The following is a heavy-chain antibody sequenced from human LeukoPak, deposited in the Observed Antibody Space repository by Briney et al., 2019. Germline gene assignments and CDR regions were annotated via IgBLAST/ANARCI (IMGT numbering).Heavy chain of an antibody. CDR3: AGDTPPGGEYYFEY. Sequence: PGRSLRLSCAASGFSFSTYGMHWVRQAPDTGLEWLALIWHDGSKEYYADSVNGRFTISRDNSKNTLYLEMNSLRADDTAMYYCAGDTPPGGEYYFEYWGQGALVTVSS. CDR2: IWHDGSKE. J-gene: IGHJ4*02. D-gene: IGHD3-16*01. CDR1: GFSFSTYG. V-gene: IGHV3-33*01.